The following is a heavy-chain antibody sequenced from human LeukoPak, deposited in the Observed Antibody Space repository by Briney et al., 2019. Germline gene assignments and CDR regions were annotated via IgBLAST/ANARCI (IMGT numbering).Heavy chain of an antibody. J-gene: IGHJ4*02. Sequence: ASVTVSCKASGYTFTSYEINWVRQAPGQGLEWMGCMNTNSGNTGYAQKFQGRVTITGNTSISTAYMELNSLRSEDTAVYYCARGSTVAYFDYWGQGTLVTVSS. CDR3: ARGSTVAYFDY. D-gene: IGHD4-23*01. CDR2: MNTNSGNT. CDR1: GYTFTSYE. V-gene: IGHV1-8*03.